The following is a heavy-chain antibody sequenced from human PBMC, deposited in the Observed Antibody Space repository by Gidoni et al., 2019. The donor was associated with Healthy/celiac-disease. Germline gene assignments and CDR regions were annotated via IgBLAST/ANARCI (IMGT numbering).Heavy chain of an antibody. V-gene: IGHV2-5*01. D-gene: IGHD1-7*01. CDR3: AHRGWYNWNYVAESFDY. CDR2: IYWNDDK. CDR1: GSSPSTSGGG. J-gene: IGHJ4*02. Sequence: QITLKESGPTLVKPTQTLTLTCTFSGSSPSTSGGGVGWIRQPPGKALEWLALIYWNDDKRYSPSLKSRLTITKDTPKNQVVLTMTNVDPVDTATYYCAHRGWYNWNYVAESFDYWGQGTLVTVSS.